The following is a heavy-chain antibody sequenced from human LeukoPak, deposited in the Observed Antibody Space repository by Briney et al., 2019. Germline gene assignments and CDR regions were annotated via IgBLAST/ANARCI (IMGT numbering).Heavy chain of an antibody. CDR2: IKQDGSDK. Sequence: QPGGSLRLSCAASGFTFSSYAMHWVRQAPGKGLEWVANIKQDGSDKYYVDSVKGRFTISRDNAKNSVYLQMNSLRAEDTALYYCARAVAENWFDPWGQGTLVTVSS. CDR1: GFTFSSYA. V-gene: IGHV3-7*01. J-gene: IGHJ5*02. D-gene: IGHD6-19*01. CDR3: ARAVAENWFDP.